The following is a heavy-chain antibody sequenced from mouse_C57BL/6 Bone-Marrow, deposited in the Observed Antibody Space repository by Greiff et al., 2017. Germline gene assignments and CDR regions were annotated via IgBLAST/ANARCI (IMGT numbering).Heavy chain of an antibody. Sequence: EVKLVESGGGLVKPGGSLKLSCAASGFTFSDYGMHWVRQAPEKGLEWVAYISSGSSTIYYADTVKGRFTISRDNAKNTLFLQMTSLRSEDTAMYYCASLSTMITTGNARDYWGQGTSVTVSS. CDR3: ASLSTMITTGNARDY. J-gene: IGHJ4*01. V-gene: IGHV5-17*01. CDR2: ISSGSSTI. CDR1: GFTFSDYG. D-gene: IGHD2-4*01.